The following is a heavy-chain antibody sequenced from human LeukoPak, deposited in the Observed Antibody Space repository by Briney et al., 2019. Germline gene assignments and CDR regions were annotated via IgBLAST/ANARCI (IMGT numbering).Heavy chain of an antibody. CDR3: ARRHILYYFDY. J-gene: IGHJ4*02. Sequence: SETLSLTCAVYGGSFSGYYWSWIRQPPGKGLEWIGEINHSGSTNYNPSLKSRVTISVDTSKNQFSLELSSVTAADTAVYYCARRHILYYFDYWGQGTLVTVSS. CDR2: INHSGST. CDR1: GGSFSGYY. V-gene: IGHV4-34*01.